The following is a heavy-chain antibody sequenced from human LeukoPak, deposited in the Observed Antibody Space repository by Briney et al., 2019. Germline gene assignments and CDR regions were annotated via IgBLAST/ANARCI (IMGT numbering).Heavy chain of an antibody. J-gene: IGHJ6*02. CDR2: ISAYNGNT. D-gene: IGHD2-21*01. V-gene: IGHV1-18*01. Sequence: ASVKVSCKASGYTFTSYGISWVRQAPGQGLEWMGWISAYNGNTNYAQKLQGRVTITADKSTSTAYMELSSLRSEDTAVYYCARDGAIRAYGMDVWGQGTTVTVSS. CDR3: ARDGAIRAYGMDV. CDR1: GYTFTSYG.